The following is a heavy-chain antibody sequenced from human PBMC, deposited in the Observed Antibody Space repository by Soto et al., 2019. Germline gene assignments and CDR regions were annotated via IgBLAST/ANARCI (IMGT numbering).Heavy chain of an antibody. V-gene: IGHV1-69*13. CDR3: VRGSGAKLSSS. CDR2: IVPIYRRA. J-gene: IGHJ4*02. CDR1: GGPFSSHR. Sequence: GASVKVSCKASGGPFSSHRFNWVRQTAGPGLWCVGWIVPIYRRAVCAHKRQGRVTITGDGTVRTSYMEQRSMNSQDTSVYYGVRGSGAKLSSSWGQGTLVTACS. D-gene: IGHD6-13*01.